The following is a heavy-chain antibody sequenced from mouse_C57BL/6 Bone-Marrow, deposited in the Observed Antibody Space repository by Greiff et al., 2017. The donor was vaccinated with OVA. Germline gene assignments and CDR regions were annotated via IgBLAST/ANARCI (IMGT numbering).Heavy chain of an antibody. V-gene: IGHV1-69*01. CDR2: IDPSDSYT. CDR3: ARPIYYYGSSYFDY. Sequence: QVHVKQPGAELVMPGASVKLSCKASGYTFTSYWMHWVKQRPGQGLEWIGEIDPSDSYTNYNQKFKGKSTLTVDKSSSTAYMQLSSLTSEDSAVYYCARPIYYYGSSYFDYWGQGTTLTVSS. D-gene: IGHD1-1*01. CDR1: GYTFTSYW. J-gene: IGHJ2*01.